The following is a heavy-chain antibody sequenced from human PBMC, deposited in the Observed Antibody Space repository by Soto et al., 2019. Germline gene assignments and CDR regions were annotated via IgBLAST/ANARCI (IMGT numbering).Heavy chain of an antibody. D-gene: IGHD3-10*01. CDR3: ARASWDRVRGFKEFDY. J-gene: IGHJ4*02. CDR2: INPSTGTT. V-gene: IGHV1-46*01. CDR1: GYTFTNDY. Sequence: QVQLVQSGAEVKKPGASVKVSCKASGYTFTNDYMHWVRQATGQGLEWMGIINPSTGTTSYAQKFQGRVTMTRDTSTSTVHMELSSLRSDDTAVYYCARASWDRVRGFKEFDYWGQGTLVNVSS.